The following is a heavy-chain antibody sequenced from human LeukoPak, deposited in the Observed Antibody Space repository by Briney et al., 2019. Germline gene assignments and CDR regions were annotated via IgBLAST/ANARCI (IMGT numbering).Heavy chain of an antibody. CDR1: GYTFSSFS. Sequence: PGGSLRLSCVASGYTFSSFSINWVRQAPGKGLEWVSSISVRSNYIYYADSVRGRFSISRDDARNSLYLQMDSLRGDDTAVYYCARLRRSSDSSGYYYYDYWGQGTLVTVSS. V-gene: IGHV3-21*01. CDR2: ISVRSNYI. D-gene: IGHD3-22*01. J-gene: IGHJ4*02. CDR3: ARLRRSSDSSGYYYYDY.